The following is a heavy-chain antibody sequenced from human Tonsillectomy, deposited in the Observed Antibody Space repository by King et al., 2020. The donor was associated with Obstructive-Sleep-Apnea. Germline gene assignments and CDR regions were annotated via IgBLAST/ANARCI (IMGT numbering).Heavy chain of an antibody. CDR3: ASGYSTSPGY. V-gene: IGHV4-4*02. D-gene: IGHD5-12*01. Sequence: VQLQESGPGLVKPSGTLSLTCAVSGGSISSTNWWSWVRQPPGKGLEWIGEIYHSGSTNYNPSLKNRVTISIDKSENQFSLKLTSMTAADTAVYYCASGYSTSPGYWGQGTLVTVSS. CDR1: GGSISSTNW. J-gene: IGHJ4*02. CDR2: IYHSGST.